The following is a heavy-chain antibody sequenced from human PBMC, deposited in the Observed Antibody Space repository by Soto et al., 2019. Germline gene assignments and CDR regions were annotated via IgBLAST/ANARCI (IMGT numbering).Heavy chain of an antibody. V-gene: IGHV3-30*18. Sequence: PGGSLRLSCAASGFTFSSYGMHWVRQAPGKGLEWVAFISYDGSDKYYADSVKGRFTISRDNSKSTLYLQVNSLRAEDAAVYYCAKDGTGTSYEPSYFDYWGQGTLVTVSS. CDR3: AKDGTGTSYEPSYFDY. CDR2: ISYDGSDK. J-gene: IGHJ4*02. D-gene: IGHD1-7*01. CDR1: GFTFSSYG.